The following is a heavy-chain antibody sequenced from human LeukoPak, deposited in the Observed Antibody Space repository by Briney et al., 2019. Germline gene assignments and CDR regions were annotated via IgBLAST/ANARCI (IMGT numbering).Heavy chain of an antibody. V-gene: IGHV4-59*01. J-gene: IGHJ3*02. CDR2: IYYSGST. D-gene: IGHD4-17*01. CDR3: ARRNDYGDDDAFDI. CDR1: GGSISSYY. Sequence: SETLSLTCTVSGGSISSYYWSWIRQPPGKGLEWIGYIYYSGSTNYNPSLKSRVTISVDTSKNQFSLKLSSVTAADTAVYYCARRNDYGDDDAFDIWGQGTMVTVSS.